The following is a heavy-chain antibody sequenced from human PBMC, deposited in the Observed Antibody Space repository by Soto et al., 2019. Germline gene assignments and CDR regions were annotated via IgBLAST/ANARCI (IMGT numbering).Heavy chain of an antibody. CDR2: IYYSGYT. CDR1: GGSISSSSYY. CDR3: ARGNGYNYY. J-gene: IGHJ4*02. D-gene: IGHD5-12*01. V-gene: IGHV4-39*07. Sequence: PSETLSLTCTVSGGSISSSSYYWGWIRQPPGKGLEWIGSIYYSGYTSYNPSLKSRVTISVDTSKNQFSLNLNSVTAADTAVYYCARGNGYNYYWGQGSPVTVSS.